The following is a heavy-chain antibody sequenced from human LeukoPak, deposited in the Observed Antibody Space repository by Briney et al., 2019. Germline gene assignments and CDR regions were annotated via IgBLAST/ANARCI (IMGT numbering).Heavy chain of an antibody. CDR1: GGSISSSSYY. CDR3: ARLLAGAAAGTADY. D-gene: IGHD6-13*01. CDR2: IYYSGST. V-gene: IGHV4-39*01. Sequence: KPSETLSLTCTVSGGSISSSSYYWGWIRQPPGKGLEWIGSIYYSGSTYYNPSLKSRVTISVDTSKNQFPLKLSSVTAADTAVYYCARLLAGAAAGTADYWGQGTLVTVSS. J-gene: IGHJ4*02.